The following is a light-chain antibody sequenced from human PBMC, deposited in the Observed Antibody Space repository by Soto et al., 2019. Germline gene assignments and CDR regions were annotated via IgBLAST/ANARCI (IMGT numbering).Light chain of an antibody. Sequence: EVVMTQSPATLSVFPGERVTLSCRASHSVSTSLAWYQQKPGQAPRLLIYSASTRAAGIPARFSGSGSGTEFTLTINSVESEDCAVYYCQQYIHGYTFGQGTKLEIK. J-gene: IGKJ2*01. CDR3: QQYIHGYT. CDR1: HSVSTS. V-gene: IGKV3-15*01. CDR2: SAS.